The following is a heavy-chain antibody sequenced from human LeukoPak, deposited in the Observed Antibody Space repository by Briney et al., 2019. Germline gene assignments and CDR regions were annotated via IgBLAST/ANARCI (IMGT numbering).Heavy chain of an antibody. J-gene: IGHJ4*02. D-gene: IGHD6-19*01. CDR1: GFTFSNYW. CDR2: IKQDGSET. CDR3: ARGSKASGFLLDY. V-gene: IGHV3-7*01. Sequence: PGGSLRLSCAASGFTFSNYWMSWVRQAPGKGLEWVANIKQDGSETYYVDSVKGRFTISRENAKNSLYLQMNSLRAGDTAVYYCARGSKASGFLLDYWGQGTLVTVSS.